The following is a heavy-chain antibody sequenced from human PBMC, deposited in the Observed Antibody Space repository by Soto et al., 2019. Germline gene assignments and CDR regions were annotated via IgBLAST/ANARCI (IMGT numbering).Heavy chain of an antibody. J-gene: IGHJ4*02. CDR1: GFGCHTYW. Sequence: PGGSLRLSCVASGFGCHTYWMHWVRQVPGKGLVWVARINSDGDTSTYADSVKGRFSISRDNTKNTLFLQMNGLRDDDTAVYYCTRDWVDYYGSANYYDRYAPWVQGALVTVSP. V-gene: IGHV3-74*01. D-gene: IGHD3-10*01. CDR3: TRDWVDYYGSANYYDRYAP. CDR2: INSDGDTS.